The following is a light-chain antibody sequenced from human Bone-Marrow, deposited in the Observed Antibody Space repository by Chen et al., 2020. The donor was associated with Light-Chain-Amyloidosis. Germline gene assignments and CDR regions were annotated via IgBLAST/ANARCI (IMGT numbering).Light chain of an antibody. V-gene: IGKV3-15*01. J-gene: IGKJ5*01. CDR1: QRVSSS. Sequence: EIVMTQSPATLSVSPGERATLSCRASQRVSSSLAWYQHKPGQAPRLLVYGAAARGTGIPARFSVRGSGTEFTITVSSLQSEDFAVYYCQQYKNWPSITFGQGTRLEIK. CDR3: QQYKNWPSIT. CDR2: GAA.